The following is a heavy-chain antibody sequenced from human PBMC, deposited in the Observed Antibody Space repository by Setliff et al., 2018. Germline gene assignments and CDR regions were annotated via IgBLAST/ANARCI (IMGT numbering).Heavy chain of an antibody. CDR1: GGTFSDYY. Sequence: SETLSLTCAAYGGTFSDYYWTWIRQPPGKGLEWIGEINHRGSTNYNPSLKSRATISIDTSKDQFSLKLISMSAADTAVYYCATFGPCKGVSGTCPPRDSWGQGTLVTVSS. J-gene: IGHJ4*02. D-gene: IGHD6-19*01. CDR3: ATFGPCKGVSGTCPPRDS. V-gene: IGHV4-34*08. CDR2: INHRGST.